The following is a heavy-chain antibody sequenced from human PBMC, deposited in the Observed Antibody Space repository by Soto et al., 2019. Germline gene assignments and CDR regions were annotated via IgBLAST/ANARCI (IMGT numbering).Heavy chain of an antibody. CDR3: ATMGTPATGLYFFDY. J-gene: IGHJ4*02. CDR2: TSYSGST. CDR1: GGSFSGNYY. V-gene: IGHV4-30-4*01. Sequence: SETLSLTCAVYGGSFSGNYYWSWIRQPPGKGLEWIGFTSYSGSTYYSTSLKSRVTISVDTSKSQFSLNLSFVTAADTAVYYCATMGTPATGLYFFDYWGQGSLVTVSS. D-gene: IGHD2-15*01.